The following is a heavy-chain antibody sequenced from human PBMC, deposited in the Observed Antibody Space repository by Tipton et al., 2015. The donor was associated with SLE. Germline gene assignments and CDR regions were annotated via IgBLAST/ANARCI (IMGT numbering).Heavy chain of an antibody. Sequence: GLVKPSETLSLTCTVSGGSVSSSGYSWSWIRQPPGKGLQWIGYISYSGSTNYNPSLKSRVTISIDTSKNQFSLKLTSVTAADTAVYYCARDLGSGGAFDIWGQGTMVTVSS. V-gene: IGHV4-61*08. CDR2: ISYSGST. CDR3: ARDLGSGGAFDI. CDR1: GGSVSSSGYS. J-gene: IGHJ3*02. D-gene: IGHD1-26*01.